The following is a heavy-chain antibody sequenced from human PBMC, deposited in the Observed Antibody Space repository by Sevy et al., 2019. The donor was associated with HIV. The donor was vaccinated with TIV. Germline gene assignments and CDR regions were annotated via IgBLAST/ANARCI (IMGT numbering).Heavy chain of an antibody. V-gene: IGHV4-39*01. Sequence: SETLSLICTVSGGSISSSGSYWGWIRQPPGKGLEWIGSMYYSGSTYHSPSLKTRITISVDTSKNQFSLRLSSVIAADTAVYYCARHRDYVTMVRGIDQWGQGTLVTVSS. D-gene: IGHD3-10*01. J-gene: IGHJ4*02. CDR1: GGSISSSGSY. CDR2: MYYSGST. CDR3: ARHRDYVTMVRGIDQ.